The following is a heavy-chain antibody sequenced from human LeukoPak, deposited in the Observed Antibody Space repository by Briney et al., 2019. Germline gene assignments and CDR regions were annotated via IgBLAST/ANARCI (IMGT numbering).Heavy chain of an antibody. CDR1: GGSISSYY. Sequence: SETLSLTCSVSGGSISSYYWTWIRQPPGKGQEWIGYIYYSGSTNYNPSLKSRVTISVDTSKNQFSLKLTSVTAADTAVYYCAKLGATWFYFDYWSQGTLVTVSS. CDR3: AKLGATWFYFDY. J-gene: IGHJ4*02. D-gene: IGHD1-26*01. CDR2: IYYSGST. V-gene: IGHV4-59*01.